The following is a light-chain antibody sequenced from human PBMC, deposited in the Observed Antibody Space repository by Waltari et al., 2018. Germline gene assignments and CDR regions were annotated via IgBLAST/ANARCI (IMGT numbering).Light chain of an antibody. CDR3: QAWDSSTAVV. CDR2: QDS. V-gene: IGLV3-1*01. J-gene: IGLJ2*01. CDR1: KLGDKY. Sequence: SYELTQPPSVSVSPGQTASITCSGDKLGDKYVCWYQQKPGQSPVLVIYQDSKRPSGSPGPFAGSNSGNTATLTISGTQAMDEADYYCQAWDSSTAVVFGGGTKLTVL.